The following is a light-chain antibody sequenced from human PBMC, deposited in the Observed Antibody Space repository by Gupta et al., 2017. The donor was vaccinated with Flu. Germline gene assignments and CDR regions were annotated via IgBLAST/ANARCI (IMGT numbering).Light chain of an antibody. CDR1: SSDVGAYKY. Sequence: SALTQPASVSGSPGPSMTISCTGPSSDVGAYKYVSWYQPHPAKAPKLMIYDVNDRPSGVANRFSGSKSGNTAALTIAGLQAEDEADYYCSSYTSSNTRQVIFGGGTRLTVL. CDR2: DVN. CDR3: SSYTSSNTRQVI. V-gene: IGLV2-14*03. J-gene: IGLJ2*01.